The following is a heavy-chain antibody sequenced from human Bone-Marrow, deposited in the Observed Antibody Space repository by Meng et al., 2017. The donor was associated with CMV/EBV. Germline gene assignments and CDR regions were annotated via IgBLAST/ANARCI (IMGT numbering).Heavy chain of an antibody. Sequence: GESLKISCAASGFTFSNAWMSWVRQAPGKGLEWVGRIFSNTDGATTHYGAPVKGRFTISRDDSKTTLYLQMDSLKTEDTAVYYCTTYKADDVLAAYTPGYWGQGTLVTVPS. D-gene: IGHD3-9*01. J-gene: IGHJ4*02. CDR3: TTYKADDVLAAYTPGY. CDR1: GFTFSNAW. CDR2: IFSNTDGATT. V-gene: IGHV3-15*01.